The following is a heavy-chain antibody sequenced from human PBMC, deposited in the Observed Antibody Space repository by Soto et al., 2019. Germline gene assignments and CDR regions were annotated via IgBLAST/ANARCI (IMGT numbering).Heavy chain of an antibody. V-gene: IGHV3-74*01. J-gene: IGHJ4*02. CDR3: GRGGQVTTANTLDY. CDR2: IHTDESSR. D-gene: IGHD4-17*01. Sequence: PGGSLRLSCAVSGFTFSSHGMHWVRQAPGKGLVWVSRIHTDESSRSYADSAKGRFTISRDNAENILYLHMNSLGAKDTAMYYCGRGGQVTTANTLDYWGQGTLLTVSS. CDR1: GFTFSSHG.